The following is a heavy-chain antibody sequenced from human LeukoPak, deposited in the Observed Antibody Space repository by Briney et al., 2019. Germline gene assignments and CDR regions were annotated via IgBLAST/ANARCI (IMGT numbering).Heavy chain of an antibody. Sequence: GGSLRVYCAAYGLTFNTYWMNWVRQAPGKGLEWVANTSPDGNEKYYADFVKGRFSIFRDNANSILYLQMNSLRGEDTAVYYCLPGKGYWGQGTLVTASS. V-gene: IGHV3-7*01. D-gene: IGHD4-23*01. CDR2: TSPDGNEK. CDR3: LPGKGY. J-gene: IGHJ4*02. CDR1: GLTFNTYW.